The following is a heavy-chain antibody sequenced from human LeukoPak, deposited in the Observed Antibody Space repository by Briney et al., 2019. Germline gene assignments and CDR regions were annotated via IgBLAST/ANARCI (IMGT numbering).Heavy chain of an antibody. V-gene: IGHV4-34*01. Sequence: SETLSLTCAVYGGSFSGYYWSWIRQPPGKGLEWIGEINHSGSTNYNPSLKSRVTISVDTSKNQFSLNLSSVTAADTAVYYCARGPLGYCSSTSCYGYYFDYWGQGTLVTVSS. J-gene: IGHJ4*02. CDR1: GGSFSGYY. D-gene: IGHD2-2*01. CDR2: INHSGST. CDR3: ARGPLGYCSSTSCYGYYFDY.